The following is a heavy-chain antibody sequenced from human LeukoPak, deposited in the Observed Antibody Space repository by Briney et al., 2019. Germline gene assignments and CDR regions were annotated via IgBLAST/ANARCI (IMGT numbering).Heavy chain of an antibody. Sequence: PSETLPLTCTVSGASISSYYWSWIRQPPGKGLEWIGYIYYSGSTNYNPSLKSRVTISVDTSKNQFSLKLNSVTAADTAVYYCARGNLMGNWFDPWGQGTLVTVSS. J-gene: IGHJ5*02. CDR3: ARGNLMGNWFDP. CDR2: IYYSGST. D-gene: IGHD3-16*01. CDR1: GASISSYY. V-gene: IGHV4-59*01.